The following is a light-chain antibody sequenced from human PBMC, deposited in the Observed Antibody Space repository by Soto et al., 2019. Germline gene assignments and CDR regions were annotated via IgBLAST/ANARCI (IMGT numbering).Light chain of an antibody. CDR1: QSVSSN. V-gene: IGKV3-15*01. CDR2: GAS. CDR3: QQYNNWPPWT. J-gene: IGKJ1*01. Sequence: EIVMTQSPATLSVSPGERATLSCRASQSVSSNLAWYQQKPGQAPRLLIYGASTRATGIPAWFSGSGSGTELTLTISSLQSEDFAVYYCQQYNNWPPWTFGQGTKVEIK.